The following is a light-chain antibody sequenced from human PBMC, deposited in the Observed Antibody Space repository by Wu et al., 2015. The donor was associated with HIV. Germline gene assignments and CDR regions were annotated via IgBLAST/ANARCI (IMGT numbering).Light chain of an antibody. CDR3: QQRSNWPPGLT. J-gene: IGKJ4*01. CDR2: DGS. V-gene: IGKV3-11*01. Sequence: EIVLTQSPVTMSLSPGERATLSCRASQSVSSYLAWYQQKPGQAPRLLIYDGSNRGTGIPARFSGSGSGTDFTLTISSVEPEDSAVYYCQQRSNWPPGLTFGGGTKVEIK. CDR1: QSVSSY.